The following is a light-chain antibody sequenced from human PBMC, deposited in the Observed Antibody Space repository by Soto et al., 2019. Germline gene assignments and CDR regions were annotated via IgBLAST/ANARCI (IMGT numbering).Light chain of an antibody. CDR1: QSVSAN. V-gene: IGKV3-15*01. J-gene: IGKJ1*01. Sequence: EMVMTQSPSTLSVSRGERATLSCGASQSVSANVNWYQQKPRQAPRLLIFGASTRATGIPAPFSGSGCGTEFTLTLSSLQSEDFEFYSCQQYNNWPQTFGQGTKVDIK. CDR3: QQYNNWPQT. CDR2: GAS.